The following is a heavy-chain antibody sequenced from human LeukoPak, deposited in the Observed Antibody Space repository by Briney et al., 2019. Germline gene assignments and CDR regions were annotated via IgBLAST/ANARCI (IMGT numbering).Heavy chain of an antibody. Sequence: GGSLRLSCAASGFTFSSYSMNWVRQAPGKGLEWVSSISSSSSYIYYADSVKGRFTISRDNAKNSLYLQMNSLRAEDTAVYYCARVSGVLRFGDYYYGMDVWGQGTTVTVSS. D-gene: IGHD3-3*01. V-gene: IGHV3-21*04. CDR1: GFTFSSYS. CDR3: ARVSGVLRFGDYYYGMDV. CDR2: ISSSSSYI. J-gene: IGHJ6*02.